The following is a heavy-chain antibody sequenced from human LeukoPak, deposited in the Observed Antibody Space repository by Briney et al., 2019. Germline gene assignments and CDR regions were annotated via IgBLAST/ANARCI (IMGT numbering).Heavy chain of an antibody. V-gene: IGHV3-11*06. CDR2: ISGNSGDT. D-gene: IGHD3-9*01. Sequence: KPGGSLRLSCAASGFTFSDSYMTWVRQAPGKGLEWLSYISGNSGDTNYADSVKGRFTISRDNAKNSLYLQMNSLSAEDTAVFYCARDHVRYGQRAFDAWGQGTMVTVSS. CDR3: ARDHVRYGQRAFDA. CDR1: GFTFSDSY. J-gene: IGHJ3*01.